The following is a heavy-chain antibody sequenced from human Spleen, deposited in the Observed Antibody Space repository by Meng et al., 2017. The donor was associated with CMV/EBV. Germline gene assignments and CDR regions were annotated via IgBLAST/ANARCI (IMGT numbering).Heavy chain of an antibody. D-gene: IGHD2-8*01. Sequence: ASVKVSCKASGYTFTGLYMQWVRQAPGQGLEWVGWINPNSGATKYAQKFQGRVTMTRDTSISTAYMEVSGLRSDDTAVYYCARGFRPLGYCTNGICYGGPVGFWGQGTLVTVSS. CDR3: ARGFRPLGYCTNGICYGGPVGF. CDR1: GYTFTGLY. CDR2: INPNSGAT. V-gene: IGHV1-2*02. J-gene: IGHJ4*02.